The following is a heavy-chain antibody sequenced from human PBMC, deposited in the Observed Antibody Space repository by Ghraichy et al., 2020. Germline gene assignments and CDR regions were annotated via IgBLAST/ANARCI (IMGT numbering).Heavy chain of an antibody. Sequence: GSLRLSCAASGFTFSNFTMNWVRQAPGKGLEWVSSISSSGSYIYYTDSMKGRFTISRDNAKNSLYLQMNSLRAEDTAVYFCARDLQGLICGGDCFFNYGMDVXGQXTTXXVS. CDR1: GFTFSNFT. J-gene: IGHJ6*02. V-gene: IGHV3-21*01. CDR2: ISSSGSYI. CDR3: ARDLQGLICGGDCFFNYGMDV. D-gene: IGHD2-21*02.